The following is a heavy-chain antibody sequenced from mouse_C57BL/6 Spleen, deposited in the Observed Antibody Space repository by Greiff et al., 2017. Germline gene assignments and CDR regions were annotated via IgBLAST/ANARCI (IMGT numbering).Heavy chain of an antibody. D-gene: IGHD6-1*01. CDR2: INSDGGST. V-gene: IGHV5-2*01. CDR1: EYEFPSHD. CDR3: ARHRYASKVLAY. Sequence: EVQGVESGGGLVQPGESLKLSCESTEYEFPSHDMSWVRQTPEKRLELVAAINSDGGSTYYPDTMERRFIISRDNTKKTLYLQMSSLRSEDTALYYCARHRYASKVLAYWGQGTLVTVSA. J-gene: IGHJ3*01.